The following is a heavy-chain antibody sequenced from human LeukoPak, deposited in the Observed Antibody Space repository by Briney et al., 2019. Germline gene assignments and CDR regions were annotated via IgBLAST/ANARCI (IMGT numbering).Heavy chain of an antibody. Sequence: GGSLRLSCAVSGLTFRNFAMSWVRQAPGKGLEWLAVTSGDEDSTHYADSVRGRFVISTDSSKNSLSLQMNSLRADDTAVYYCTIDLMTGFSSGWHFGYWGQGTLVTVSS. J-gene: IGHJ4*02. CDR3: TIDLMTGFSSGWHFGY. V-gene: IGHV3-23*01. CDR2: TSGDEDST. CDR1: GLTFRNFA. D-gene: IGHD6-19*01.